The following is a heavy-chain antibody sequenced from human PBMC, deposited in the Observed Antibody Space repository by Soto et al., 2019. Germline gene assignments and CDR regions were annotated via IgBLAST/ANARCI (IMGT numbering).Heavy chain of an antibody. CDR1: GFSFSDYA. D-gene: IGHD3-22*01. CDR2: ISRTGDSA. J-gene: IGHJ5*02. V-gene: IGHV3-23*01. CDR3: AKGPDGSGYYHNWFDP. Sequence: EVHLLESGGALVQPGGSLTLSCAASGFSFSDYAMSWVRQAPGKGLEWVSSISRTGDSAYYADSVKGRFAISRDRSKNRLSLHVNRLRVEDTAVYYCAKGPDGSGYYHNWFDPWGQGTLITVAS.